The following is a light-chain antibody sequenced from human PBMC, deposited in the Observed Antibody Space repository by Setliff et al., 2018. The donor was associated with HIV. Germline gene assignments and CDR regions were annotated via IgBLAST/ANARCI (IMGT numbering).Light chain of an antibody. J-gene: IGLJ1*01. V-gene: IGLV2-14*03. Sequence: SALTQPASVSGSPGQSITISCTGTSSDVGGYNYVSWYQQHPGEAPKLMIYDVSIRPSGVSNRFSGSKSGNTASLTISGLQAEDEANYYCSSYATSSIPYVFGTGTKVTVL. CDR2: DVS. CDR1: SSDVGGYNY. CDR3: SSYATSSIPYV.